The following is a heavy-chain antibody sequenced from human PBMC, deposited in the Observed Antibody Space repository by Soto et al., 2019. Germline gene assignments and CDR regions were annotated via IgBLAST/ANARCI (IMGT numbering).Heavy chain of an antibody. CDR2: IIPIFGTA. CDR3: ARGRTQHIVVVTAINAFDI. V-gene: IGHV1-69*13. Sequence: SVKVSCKASGGTFSSYAISWVRQAPGQGLEWMGGIIPIFGTANYAQKFQGRVTITADESTSTAYMELSSLRSEDTAVYYCARGRTQHIVVVTAINAFDIWGQGTMVTVSS. CDR1: GGTFSSYA. J-gene: IGHJ3*02. D-gene: IGHD2-21*02.